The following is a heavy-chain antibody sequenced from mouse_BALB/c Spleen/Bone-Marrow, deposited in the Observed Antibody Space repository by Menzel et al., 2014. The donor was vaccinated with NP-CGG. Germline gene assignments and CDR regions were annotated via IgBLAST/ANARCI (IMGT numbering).Heavy chain of an antibody. D-gene: IGHD1-1*01. J-gene: IGHJ4*01. V-gene: IGHV1S81*02. Sequence: VQLQQSGAELVKPGASAKLSCKASGYTFTGYWMHWVKQRPEQGLEWIGEINPSNGRTNYNEKFRSMATLTVDKSSSTAFMQLISLTSEDSAVVYCARLIYCSSYIVDFWGQGTSVTVSS. CDR1: GYTFTGYW. CDR2: INPSNGRT. CDR3: ARLIYCSSYIVDF.